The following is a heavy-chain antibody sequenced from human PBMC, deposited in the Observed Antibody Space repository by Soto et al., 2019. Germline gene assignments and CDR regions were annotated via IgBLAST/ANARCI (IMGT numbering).Heavy chain of an antibody. CDR2: IYYSGST. D-gene: IGHD6-6*01. CDR1: GGSISSYY. V-gene: IGHV4-59*01. CDR3: ASSRAFIAARPYYYYGMDV. J-gene: IGHJ6*02. Sequence: LSLTCTVSGGSISSYYWSWIRQPPGKGLEWIGYIYYSGSTNYNPSLKSRVTISVDTSKNQFSLKLSSVTAADTAVYYCASSRAFIAARPYYYYGMDVWGQGTTVTV.